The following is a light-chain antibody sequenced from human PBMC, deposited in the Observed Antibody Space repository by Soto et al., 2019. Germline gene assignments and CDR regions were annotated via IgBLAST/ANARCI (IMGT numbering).Light chain of an antibody. V-gene: IGKV1-12*01. J-gene: IGKJ4*01. CDR1: QDAGSW. CDR3: QHADGLRALT. Sequence: DIQMTQSPSSLSASVGDRVTISCRASQDAGSWLSWFHQKPGGAPNLLIFHTSRLQSGVPSRFAGRGSGTEFTLTISSMQPEDFGTYCCQHADGLRALTFGGGTTVEI. CDR2: HTS.